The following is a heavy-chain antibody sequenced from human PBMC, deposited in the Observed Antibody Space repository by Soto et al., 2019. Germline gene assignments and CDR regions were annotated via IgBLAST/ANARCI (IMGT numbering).Heavy chain of an antibody. Sequence: GGSLRLSCAASGFTFSSYWMHWVRQAPGKGLEWVSSISVGSGHIYYADSVKGRFTISRDNAKNSLYLQMNSLRAEDTAVYYCARTHRTLDPWGQGTLVTVSS. CDR1: GFTFSSYW. J-gene: IGHJ5*02. V-gene: IGHV3-21*06. CDR3: ARTHRTLDP. CDR2: ISVGSGHI.